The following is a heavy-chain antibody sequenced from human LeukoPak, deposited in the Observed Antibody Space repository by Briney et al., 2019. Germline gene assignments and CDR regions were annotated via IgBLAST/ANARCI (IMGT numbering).Heavy chain of an antibody. Sequence: GGSLRLSCAASGFTFSSYAMHWVRQAPGKGLEWVSVIYSGGSTYYADSVKGRFTISRDNSKNTLYLQMNSLRAEDTAVYYCARDPWDYWGQGTLVTVSS. J-gene: IGHJ4*02. CDR3: ARDPWDY. V-gene: IGHV3-66*01. CDR2: IYSGGST. CDR1: GFTFSSYA.